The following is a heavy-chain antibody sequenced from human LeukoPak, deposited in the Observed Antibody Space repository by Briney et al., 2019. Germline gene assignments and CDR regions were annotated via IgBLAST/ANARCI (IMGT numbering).Heavy chain of an antibody. CDR1: GFTFSNYA. CDR3: ARAGAGTYGMDV. Sequence: GGSLRLSCAASGFTFSNYAMSWVRQAPGKGLEWVSTLSGTGGSTYYADSVKGRFTISRDNSKNMLYLQMSSLRAEDTAVYYCARAGAGTYGMDVWGQGTTVTVSS. J-gene: IGHJ6*02. D-gene: IGHD6-19*01. CDR2: LSGTGGST. V-gene: IGHV3-23*01.